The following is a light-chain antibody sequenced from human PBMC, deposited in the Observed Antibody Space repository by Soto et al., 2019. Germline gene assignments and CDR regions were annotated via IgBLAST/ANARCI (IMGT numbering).Light chain of an antibody. J-gene: IGLJ3*02. CDR1: SSDVGSYNL. CDR2: EVS. V-gene: IGLV2-23*02. CDR3: CSYAGSSTFWV. Sequence: PVLTQPASVSGSPGQSITISCTGTSSDVGSYNLVSWYQQHPGKAPKLMIYEVSKRPSGVSNRFSGSKSGNTASLTISGVQAEDEADYYCCSYAGSSTFWVFGGGTKLTVL.